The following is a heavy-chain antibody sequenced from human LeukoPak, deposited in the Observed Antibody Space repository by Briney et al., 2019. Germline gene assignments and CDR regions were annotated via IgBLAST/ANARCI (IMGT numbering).Heavy chain of an antibody. CDR2: GNHSGGT. Sequence: SETLSLTSAVYGGSLNGYYWSWICQTPGKGLEWIGEGNHSGGTKYNPSLKSRVTISADSSRNQFSLKLSFVTAADTAVYYCAKNGQSGFSFDPWGQGTLVTVSS. CDR1: GGSLNGYY. CDR3: AKNGQSGFSFDP. V-gene: IGHV4-34*01. J-gene: IGHJ5*02. D-gene: IGHD1-26*01.